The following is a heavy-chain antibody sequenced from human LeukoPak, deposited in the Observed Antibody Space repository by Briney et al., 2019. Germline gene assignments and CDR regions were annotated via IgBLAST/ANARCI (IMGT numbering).Heavy chain of an antibody. Sequence: GGSLRLSCAASGFTFSSYGMHWVRQAPGKGLEWVAFIRYDGSNKYYADSVKGRFTISRDNSKNSLYLQMNSLRAEDTALYYCAKDMAAYYYASGNIDYWGQGTLVTVSS. CDR2: IRYDGSNK. CDR3: AKDMAAYYYASGNIDY. D-gene: IGHD3-10*01. J-gene: IGHJ4*02. V-gene: IGHV3-30*02. CDR1: GFTFSSYG.